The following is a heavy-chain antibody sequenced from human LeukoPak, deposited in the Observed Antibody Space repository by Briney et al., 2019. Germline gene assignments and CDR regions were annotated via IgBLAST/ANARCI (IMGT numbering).Heavy chain of an antibody. CDR1: GYTFSSYY. V-gene: IGHV1-46*01. D-gene: IGHD3-22*01. CDR3: ARGYYDIRGSAFDI. Sequence: VASVKVSCKASGYTFSSYYMHWVRQAPGQGLEWMGIINPSGGGTSYAQKFQGRVTMTGDTSTSTVYMDLSSLRSEDTAMYYCARGYYDIRGSAFDIWGQGTMVTVSS. J-gene: IGHJ3*02. CDR2: INPSGGGT.